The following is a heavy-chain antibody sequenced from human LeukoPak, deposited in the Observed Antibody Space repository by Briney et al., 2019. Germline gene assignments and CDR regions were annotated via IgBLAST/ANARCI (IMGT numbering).Heavy chain of an antibody. V-gene: IGHV3-7*01. J-gene: IGHJ6*03. CDR3: ARDKGKGVATIMYYYYMDV. D-gene: IGHD5-24*01. Sequence: GGSLRLSCAASGFTFSSYWMSWVRQAPGKGLEWVANIKQDGSEKYYVDSVKGRFTISRDNAKNSLYLQMNSLRAEDTAVYYCARDKGKGVATIMYYYYMDVWGKGTRSPSP. CDR2: IKQDGSEK. CDR1: GFTFSSYW.